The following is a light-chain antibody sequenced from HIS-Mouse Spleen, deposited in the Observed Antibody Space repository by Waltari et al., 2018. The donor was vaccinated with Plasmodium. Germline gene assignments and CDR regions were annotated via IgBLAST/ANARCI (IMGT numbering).Light chain of an antibody. CDR1: QRVSSN. CDR3: QQYNNWPRT. V-gene: IGKV3-15*01. Sequence: EIVMTQSPATLSVSPGERATLSCRASQRVSSNLACDQQKPGQAPRLLIYGASTRATGIPARFSGSGSGTEFTLTISSMQSEDFAVYYCQQYNNWPRTFGQGTKVEIK. CDR2: GAS. J-gene: IGKJ1*01.